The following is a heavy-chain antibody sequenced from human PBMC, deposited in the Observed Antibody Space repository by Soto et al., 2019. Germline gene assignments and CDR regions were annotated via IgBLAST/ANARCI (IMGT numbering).Heavy chain of an antibody. CDR3: ARGGSPVITSRGAYWYFDL. D-gene: IGHD3-10*01. V-gene: IGHV4-34*01. CDR2: INHSGSN. Sequence: SETLSLTCAVYGGSFSGYYWSWIRQPPGKGLEWIGEINHSGSNNYNPSLKSRFTISVDTSKNQFSLKLSPSTAADTAVYYCARGGSPVITSRGAYWYFDLWGRGTLVTVSS. CDR1: GGSFSGYY. J-gene: IGHJ2*01.